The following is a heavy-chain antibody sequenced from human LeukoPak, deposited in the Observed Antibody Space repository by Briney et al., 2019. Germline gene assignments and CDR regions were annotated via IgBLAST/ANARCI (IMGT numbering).Heavy chain of an antibody. CDR1: GGSISSYY. Sequence: SETLSLTCTVSGGSISSYYWSWIRQPPGKGLEWIGYIYYSGSTNYNPSLKSRVTISVDTSKNQFSLKLSSVTAADTAVYYCARGRDYVWGSYRYGDSFDYWGQGTLVTVFS. CDR3: ARGRDYVWGSYRYGDSFDY. D-gene: IGHD3-16*02. J-gene: IGHJ4*02. V-gene: IGHV4-59*01. CDR2: IYYSGST.